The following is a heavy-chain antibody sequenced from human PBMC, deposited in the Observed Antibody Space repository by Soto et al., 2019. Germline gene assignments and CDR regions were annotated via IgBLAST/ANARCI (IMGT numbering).Heavy chain of an antibody. CDR3: VKRASVLRYLSYYMDV. J-gene: IGHJ6*03. Sequence: GGSLRLSCAASGFTFSSYAMSWVRQAPGKGLEWVSAISGSGGSTYYADSVKGRFTISRDNSKNTLYLQMNSLRAEDTAVYYCVKRASVLRYLSYYMDVWGKGTTVTVSS. CDR1: GFTFSSYA. V-gene: IGHV3-23*01. CDR2: ISGSGGST. D-gene: IGHD3-9*01.